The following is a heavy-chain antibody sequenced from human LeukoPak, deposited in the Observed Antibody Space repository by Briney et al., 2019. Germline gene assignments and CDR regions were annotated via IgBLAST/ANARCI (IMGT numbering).Heavy chain of an antibody. J-gene: IGHJ6*03. D-gene: IGHD3-3*01. CDR2: ISAYNGNT. CDR3: ARARHYYDFWSGYYTVSSNYYYYMDV. V-gene: IGHV1-18*01. Sequence: GSVKVSCKASGYTFTSYGISWVRQAPGQGLEWMGWISAYNGNTNYSQKLQGRVTMTTDTSTSTAYMELRSLRSDDTAVYYCARARHYYDFWSGYYTVSSNYYYYMDVWGKGTTVTVSS. CDR1: GYTFTSYG.